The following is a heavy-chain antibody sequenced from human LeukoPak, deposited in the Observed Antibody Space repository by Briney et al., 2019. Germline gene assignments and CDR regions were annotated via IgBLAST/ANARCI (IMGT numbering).Heavy chain of an antibody. J-gene: IGHJ4*02. CDR2: INHSGST. CDR1: GGSFSGYY. CDR3: ARIRVRFVATIRSHYFDY. V-gene: IGHV4-34*01. D-gene: IGHD5-12*01. Sequence: SETLSLTCAVYGGSFSGYYWGWIRQPPGKGLEWIGEINHSGSTNYNPSLKSRVTISVDTSKNQFSLKLSSVTAADTAVYYCARIRVRFVATIRSHYFDYWGQGTLVTVSS.